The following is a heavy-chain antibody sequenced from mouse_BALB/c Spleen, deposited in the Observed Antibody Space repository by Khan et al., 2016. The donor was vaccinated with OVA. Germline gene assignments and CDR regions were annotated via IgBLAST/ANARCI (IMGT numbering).Heavy chain of an antibody. Sequence: EVQLVESGGDLVKPGGSLKLSCAASGFPFSSYGMSWVRQTPDKRLEWVATISSSSSYTYYPDSVKGRFTISRDNAKNTLYLQMSSLKSEDTAMYCAAMLLPSYLDYWGQGTTLTVSS. V-gene: IGHV5-6*01. CDR3: AMLLPSYLDY. CDR1: GFPFSSYG. D-gene: IGHD1-1*01. J-gene: IGHJ2*01. CDR2: ISSSSSYT.